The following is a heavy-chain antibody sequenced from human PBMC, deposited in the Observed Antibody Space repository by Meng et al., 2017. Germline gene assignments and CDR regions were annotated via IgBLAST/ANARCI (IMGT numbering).Heavy chain of an antibody. J-gene: IGHJ4*02. D-gene: IGHD3-22*01. Sequence: ASVKVSCKPSGYNFPDYWLHWVRRAPGQGLEWMGRIDPKSGDTHYAQRFQGRVTMNGDTSISTAYMGLSGLRSDDTAMSYCARGGLVNYYDSSGTDYWGQGTLVAVSS. CDR2: IDPKSGDT. V-gene: IGHV1-2*06. CDR3: ARGGLVNYYDSSGTDY. CDR1: GYNFPDYW.